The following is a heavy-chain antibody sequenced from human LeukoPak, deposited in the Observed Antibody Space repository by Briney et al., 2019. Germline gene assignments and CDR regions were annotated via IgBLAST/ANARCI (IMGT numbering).Heavy chain of an antibody. Sequence: GGSLRLSCAASGFTFSSYAMSWVRQAPGKGLEWVSAISGSGGSTYYADSVKGRFTISRDNSKNMLYLQMNSLRAEDTAVYYCAKDHVEGSWGDYFYYYMDVWGKGTTVTISS. J-gene: IGHJ6*03. V-gene: IGHV3-23*01. CDR3: AKDHVEGSWGDYFYYYMDV. CDR1: GFTFSSYA. D-gene: IGHD3-10*01. CDR2: ISGSGGST.